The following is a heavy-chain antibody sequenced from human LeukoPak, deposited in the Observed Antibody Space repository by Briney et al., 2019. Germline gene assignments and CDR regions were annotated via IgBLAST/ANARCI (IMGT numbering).Heavy chain of an antibody. CDR1: GFTFSSYG. J-gene: IGHJ4*02. Sequence: PGGSLRLSCAASGFTFSSYGMHWVRQAPGKGLEWVAVISYDGSNKYYADSVKGRFTISRDNSKNTLYLQMNSLRAEDTAVYYCVKGNRVYYDYIWGSFRYYFDYWGQGTLVTVSS. CDR3: VKGNRVYYDYIWGSFRYYFDY. V-gene: IGHV3-30*18. D-gene: IGHD3-16*02. CDR2: ISYDGSNK.